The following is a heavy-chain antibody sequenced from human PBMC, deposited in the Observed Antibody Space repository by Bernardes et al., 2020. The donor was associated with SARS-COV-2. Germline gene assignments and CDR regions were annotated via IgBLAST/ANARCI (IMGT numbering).Heavy chain of an antibody. CDR2: ISHSGDT. D-gene: IGHD1-26*01. Sequence: SETLSLTCAVYGGSFSPYYWSWIRQPPGKGLEWIGEISHSGDTHYNPSLTSRVTMSIGTSKTQFSLKLSSVTAADTAVYYCARHPPREWAVLGEFDYWGQGTLVTVSS. V-gene: IGHV4-34*01. J-gene: IGHJ4*02. CDR3: ARHPPREWAVLGEFDY. CDR1: GGSFSPYY.